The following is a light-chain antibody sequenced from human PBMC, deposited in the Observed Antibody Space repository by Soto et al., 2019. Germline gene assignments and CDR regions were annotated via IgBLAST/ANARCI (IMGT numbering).Light chain of an antibody. CDR2: DAS. CDR1: QNVNRY. Sequence: ETVLTQSPATLSLSPGERATLSCRARQNVNRYVAWYQQKPGQAPRLLIYDASTRAAGVPARFSGSGSGTDFSLSISSLGPEDFAVYYCQEHNSFGGGTKVEIK. V-gene: IGKV3-11*01. CDR3: QEHNS. J-gene: IGKJ4*01.